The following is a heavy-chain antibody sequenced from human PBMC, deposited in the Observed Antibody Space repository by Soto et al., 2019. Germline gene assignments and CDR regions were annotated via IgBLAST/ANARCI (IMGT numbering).Heavy chain of an antibody. V-gene: IGHV3-72*01. J-gene: IGHJ6*02. CDR3: ARDGGIAARHYYGMDV. CDR1: AFTFSAHN. Sequence: GGSLRLSCAASAFTFSAHNMVWVRQAPGKGLEWVGRSRNKANNYATEYAASVKGRFTISRDDSKNSLYLQMNSLKTEDTAVYYCARDGGIAARHYYGMDVWGQGTTVTVSS. CDR2: SRNKANNYAT. D-gene: IGHD6-6*01.